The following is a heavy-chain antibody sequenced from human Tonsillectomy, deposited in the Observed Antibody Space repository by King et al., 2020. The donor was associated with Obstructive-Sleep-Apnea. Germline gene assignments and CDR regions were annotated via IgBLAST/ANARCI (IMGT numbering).Heavy chain of an antibody. CDR2: IYDSGST. CDR3: ARDSTD. CDR1: GGSVSDGGYS. Sequence: QLQESGPGLVKPSQTLSLTCTVSGGSVSDGGYSWSWIRQPPGKGLEWIGYIYDSGSTHYNPSLKSRVTISVDTSKNQFSLNLNSVTAADTAVYYCARDSTDWGQGTLVTVSS. V-gene: IGHV4-30-4*07. D-gene: IGHD1-1*01. J-gene: IGHJ4*02.